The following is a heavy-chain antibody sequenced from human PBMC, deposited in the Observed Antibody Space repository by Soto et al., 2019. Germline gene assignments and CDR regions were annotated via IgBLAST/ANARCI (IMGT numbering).Heavy chain of an antibody. V-gene: IGHV1-18*01. D-gene: IGHD3-3*01. CDR3: ARSKGDFWSGYPFDY. Sequence: QVQLVQSGAEVKKPGASVKVSCKASGYTFTSYGISCVRQAPGQGLEWMGWISAYNGNTNYAQKLQGRVTMTTDTSTSPAYMELRSLRSDDTAVYYCARSKGDFWSGYPFDYWGQGTLVTVSS. CDR1: GYTFTSYG. J-gene: IGHJ4*02. CDR2: ISAYNGNT.